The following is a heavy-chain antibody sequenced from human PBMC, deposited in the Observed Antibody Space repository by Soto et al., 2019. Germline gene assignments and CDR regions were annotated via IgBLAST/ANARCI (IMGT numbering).Heavy chain of an antibody. CDR2: INPSGGST. CDR3: ARGGGITMMGYAFDI. D-gene: IGHD3-22*01. CDR1: GYTFTSYY. J-gene: IGHJ3*02. Sequence: QVQLVQSGAEVKKPGASVKVSCKASGYTFTSYYMHWVRQAPGQGLEWMGIINPSGGSTSYAQKFQGRVTMTRDTSTSTVYMELSSLRSEDTAVYYCARGGGITMMGYAFDIRGQGTMVTVSS. V-gene: IGHV1-46*01.